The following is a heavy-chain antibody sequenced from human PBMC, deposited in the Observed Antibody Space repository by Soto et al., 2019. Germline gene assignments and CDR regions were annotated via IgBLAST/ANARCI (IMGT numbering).Heavy chain of an antibody. CDR2: LSYDGSNK. V-gene: IGHV3-30*18. CDR3: AKDIQGYCSGGSCLFQH. CDR1: GFTFSTHG. D-gene: IGHD2-15*01. Sequence: PGGSLRLSCAASGFTFSTHGMHWVRQAPGKGLEWVAVLSYDGSNKYYADSVKGRFTISRDNSKNTLYLQMNSLRAEDTSVYYCAKDIQGYCSGGSCLFQHWGRGTLVTVSS. J-gene: IGHJ1*01.